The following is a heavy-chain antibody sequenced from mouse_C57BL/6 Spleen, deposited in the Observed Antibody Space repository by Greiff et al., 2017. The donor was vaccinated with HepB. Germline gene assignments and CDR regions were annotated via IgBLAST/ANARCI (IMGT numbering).Heavy chain of an antibody. D-gene: IGHD4-1*01. CDR1: GYTFTSYW. V-gene: IGHV1-52*01. CDR2: IDPSDSET. Sequence: VQLQQPGAELVRPGSSVKLSCKASGYTFTSYWMHWVKQRPIQGLEWIGNIDPSDSETHYNQKFKDKATLTVDKSTSTAYMQLSSLTSEDTAVYYCARAGTTYFDVWGTGTTVTVSS. J-gene: IGHJ1*03. CDR3: ARAGTTYFDV.